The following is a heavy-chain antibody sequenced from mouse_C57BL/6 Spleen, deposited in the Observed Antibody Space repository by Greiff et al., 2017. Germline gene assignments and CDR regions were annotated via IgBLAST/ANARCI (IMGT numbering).Heavy chain of an antibody. Sequence: VQLQQPGAELVRPGTSVKLSCKASGYTFTSYWMHWVKQRPGQGLEWIGVIDPSDSYTNYNQKFKGKATLTVDTSSSTAYMQLSSLTSEDSAVYYCARRVSTRYYFDYWGQGTTLTVSS. J-gene: IGHJ2*01. CDR1: GYTFTSYW. CDR2: IDPSDSYT. V-gene: IGHV1-59*01. CDR3: ARRVSTRYYFDY.